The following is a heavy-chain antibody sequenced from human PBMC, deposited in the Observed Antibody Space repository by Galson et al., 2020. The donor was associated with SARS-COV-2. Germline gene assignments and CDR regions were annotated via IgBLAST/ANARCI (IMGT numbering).Heavy chain of an antibody. V-gene: IGHV3-30*18. D-gene: IGHD3-10*01. Sequence: GESLKISCAASGFTFSSYGMHWVRQAPGKGLEWVAVISYDGSNKYYADSVKGRFTISRDNSKNTLYLQMNSLRAEDTAVYYCAKSLLWFGEFLNWGQGTLVTVSS. CDR2: ISYDGSNK. CDR3: AKSLLWFGEFLN. CDR1: GFTFSSYG. J-gene: IGHJ4*02.